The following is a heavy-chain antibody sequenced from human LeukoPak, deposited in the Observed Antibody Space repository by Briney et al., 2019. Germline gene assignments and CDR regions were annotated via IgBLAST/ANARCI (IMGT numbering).Heavy chain of an antibody. Sequence: GGSLRLSCAASGFSFSTFWMSWVRQAPGKGLEWVANIKQDGSEKYYVDSVKGRFTISRDNARNSLYLQMEGLRAEDTAVYYCARGGDYYGSGSYTWGQGTLVTVSS. CDR1: GFSFSTFW. V-gene: IGHV3-7*04. D-gene: IGHD3-10*01. CDR3: ARGGDYYGSGSYT. J-gene: IGHJ5*02. CDR2: IKQDGSEK.